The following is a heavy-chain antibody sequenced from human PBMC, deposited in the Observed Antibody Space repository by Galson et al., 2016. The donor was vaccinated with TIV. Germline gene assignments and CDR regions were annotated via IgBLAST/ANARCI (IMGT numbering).Heavy chain of an antibody. J-gene: IGHJ6*03. V-gene: IGHV1-69*13. D-gene: IGHD5-18*01. CDR3: ARSEYSYGKYYYYYYMDV. CDR1: GGTFSSYA. Sequence: SVKVSCKVSGGTFSSYAISWVRQAPGQGLEWMGGIIPIFGTANYAQKFQGRVTITADESTSTAYMELSSLRSEDTAVFYCARSEYSYGKYYYYYYMDVWGKGTTVIVSS. CDR2: IIPIFGTA.